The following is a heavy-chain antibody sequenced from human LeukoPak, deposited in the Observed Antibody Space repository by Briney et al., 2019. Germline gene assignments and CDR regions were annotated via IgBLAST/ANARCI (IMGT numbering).Heavy chain of an antibody. CDR2: IFYSGST. V-gene: IGHV4-39*01. D-gene: IGHD5-12*01. CDR3: ASLSRRGYYYFDY. CDR1: GGSISSSSYY. Sequence: SETLSLTCTVSGGSISSSSYYWAWIRQPPGKGLEWIGSIFYSGSTFYNPSLKSRVTMSVDTSKNQFSLRLSSVTAADTAVYYCASLSRRGYYYFDYWGQGTLVTVSS. J-gene: IGHJ4*02.